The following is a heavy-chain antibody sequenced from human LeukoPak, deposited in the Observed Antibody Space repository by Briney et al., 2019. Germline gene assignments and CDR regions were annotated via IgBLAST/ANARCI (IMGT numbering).Heavy chain of an antibody. V-gene: IGHV3-30*03. CDR2: ISYDGSNK. D-gene: IGHD5-12*01. Sequence: GGSLRLSCVASGFTFSRYGMHWVRQAPGKGLEWVALISYDGSNKYYADSVKGRFTISRDNSKNTLYVQMNSLRVEDTAVYYCARGPSGYHNTGGQGTLVTVSS. CDR1: GFTFSRYG. J-gene: IGHJ4*02. CDR3: ARGPSGYHNT.